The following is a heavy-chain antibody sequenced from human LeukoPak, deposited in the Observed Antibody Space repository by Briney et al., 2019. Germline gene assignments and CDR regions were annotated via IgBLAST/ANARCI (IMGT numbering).Heavy chain of an antibody. CDR3: ARSLVVGATYPYH. J-gene: IGHJ5*02. V-gene: IGHV3-30*04. Sequence: GRSLRLSCAASGFTFSSYAMHWVRQAPGKGLEWVAVISYDGSNKYYADSVKGRFTISRDKSKNTLYLQMNSLRAEDTAVYYCARSLVVGATYPYHWGQGTLVTVSS. D-gene: IGHD1-26*01. CDR1: GFTFSSYA. CDR2: ISYDGSNK.